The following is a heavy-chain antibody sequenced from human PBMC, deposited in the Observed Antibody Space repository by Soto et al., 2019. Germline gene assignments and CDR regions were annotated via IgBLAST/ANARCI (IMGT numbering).Heavy chain of an antibody. Sequence: PSGTLSLTCTVSGDSISSYYWSWIRQPPGKGLEWIGYIFYTGSTNYNPSLQSRVTISVDTSMNQFYLNLNSLTAADTAVYYCARHGSPVAGTGWLDSWGQGTLVTVSS. D-gene: IGHD6-19*01. J-gene: IGHJ4*02. CDR1: GDSISSYY. CDR2: IFYTGST. V-gene: IGHV4-59*08. CDR3: ARHGSPVAGTGWLDS.